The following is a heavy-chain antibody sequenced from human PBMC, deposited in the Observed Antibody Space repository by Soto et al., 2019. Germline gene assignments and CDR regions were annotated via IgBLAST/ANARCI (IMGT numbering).Heavy chain of an antibody. CDR2: TYYNGNA. CDR3: ARHFVAVVIKGWGY. J-gene: IGHJ4*02. CDR1: GGSIDRSNYY. D-gene: IGHD3-10*01. V-gene: IGHV4-39*01. Sequence: QLQLQESGPGLVKPSETLSLTCNVSGGSIDRSNYYWDWLRQPPGKGLEWIGTTYYNGNAYYNPSLKSRVSMSVDTSKNQFSLKLVSVTAADTAVYYSARHFVAVVIKGWGYWGQGTLVTVSS.